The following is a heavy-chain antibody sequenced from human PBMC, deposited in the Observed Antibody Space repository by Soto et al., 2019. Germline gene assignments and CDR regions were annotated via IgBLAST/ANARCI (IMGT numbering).Heavy chain of an antibody. J-gene: IGHJ4*02. D-gene: IGHD2-15*01. Sequence: EVQLLESGGGLVQPGGSLRLSCAASGFTFSSYAMSWVRQAPEKGLEWVSTICGSGGSTYYADSVKGRFTISRDNSKNTLYLQMNSLRAEDTAVYYCAKDRHSGYCSGGRCYSVPLGYWGQGTLVTVSS. CDR2: ICGSGGST. CDR1: GFTFSSYA. CDR3: AKDRHSGYCSGGRCYSVPLGY. V-gene: IGHV3-23*01.